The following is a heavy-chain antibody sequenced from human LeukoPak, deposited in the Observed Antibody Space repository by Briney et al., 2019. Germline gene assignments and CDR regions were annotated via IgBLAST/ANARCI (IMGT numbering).Heavy chain of an antibody. CDR1: GFTFSSYS. CDR2: ISSSGSTI. J-gene: IGHJ4*02. D-gene: IGHD4-17*01. CDR3: ARDRDPGDYTAAPGDY. Sequence: HTGGSLRLSCAASGFTFSSYSMNWVRQAPGKGLEWISYISSSGSTINYADSVKGRFTISRDSAKNSLYLQMNSLRDEDTAVYYCARDRDPGDYTAAPGDYWGQGTLVTVSS. V-gene: IGHV3-48*02.